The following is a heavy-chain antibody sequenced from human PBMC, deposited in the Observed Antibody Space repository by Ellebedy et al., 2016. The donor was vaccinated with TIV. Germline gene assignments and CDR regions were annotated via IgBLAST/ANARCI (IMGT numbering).Heavy chain of an antibody. CDR2: INPNSGGT. Sequence: AASVKVSCKASGYTFTGYYMHWVRQAPGQGLEWMGWINPNSGGTNYAQKFQGRVTMTRDTSISTAYMELSRLRSDDTAVYYCARVILSSSWSSFDYWGQGTLVTVSS. J-gene: IGHJ4*02. V-gene: IGHV1-2*02. CDR1: GYTFTGYY. D-gene: IGHD6-13*01. CDR3: ARVILSSSWSSFDY.